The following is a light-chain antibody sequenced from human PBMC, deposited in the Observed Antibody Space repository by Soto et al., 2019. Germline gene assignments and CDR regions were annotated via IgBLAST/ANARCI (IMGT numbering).Light chain of an antibody. J-gene: IGLJ3*02. CDR2: KNN. CDR1: SYNVGKNL. Sequence: QSVLTQPPSASGTPGQRVTISCSGGSYNVGKNLVYWYQQRPGTAPKLIIFKNNQRPSGVPDRFSGSNSGSSASLAISGLRSEDEADYVCAAWEDSLSAGVFGGGTKLTVL. V-gene: IGLV1-47*01. CDR3: AAWEDSLSAGV.